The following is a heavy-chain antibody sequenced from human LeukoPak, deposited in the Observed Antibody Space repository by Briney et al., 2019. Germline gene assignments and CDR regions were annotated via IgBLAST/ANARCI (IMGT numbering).Heavy chain of an antibody. CDR3: ARYGSGASYITNYFDY. Sequence: PGGSLRLSCAASGFTFSSYAMSWVRQAPGKGLEWVSAISGSGGSTYYADSVKGRFTISRDNAKNSLYLQMKSLREEKPAVYYCARYGSGASYITNYFDYWGQGTLVTVSS. CDR1: GFTFSSYA. J-gene: IGHJ4*02. D-gene: IGHD3-10*01. CDR2: ISGSGGST. V-gene: IGHV3-23*01.